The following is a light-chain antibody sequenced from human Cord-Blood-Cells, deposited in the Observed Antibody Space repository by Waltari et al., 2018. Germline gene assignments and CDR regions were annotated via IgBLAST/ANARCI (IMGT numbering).Light chain of an antibody. CDR2: DAS. V-gene: IGKV3-11*01. CDR3: QQRSNWHT. CDR1: QSVTSY. J-gene: IGKJ4*01. Sequence: EIVLTHSPAPLSLSPGERATLPCRASQSVTSYLAWYQQKPGQAPRLLIYDASNRATGIPARFRGSGSGTDFTLTISSLEPEDFAVYYCQQRSNWHTFGGGTKVEIK.